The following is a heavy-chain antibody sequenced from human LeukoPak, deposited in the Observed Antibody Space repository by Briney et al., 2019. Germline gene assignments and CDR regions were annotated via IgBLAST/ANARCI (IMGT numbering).Heavy chain of an antibody. V-gene: IGHV4-38-2*02. D-gene: IGHD4-17*01. J-gene: IGHJ5*02. CDR3: ARESTTVFFQFDP. Sequence: SETLSLTCTVSGYSISSGYYWGWIRQPPGKGLEWIGSIHHSGSTYYNPSLKSRVTISVDTSKNQFSLKLSSVTAADTAVYYCARESTTVFFQFDPWGQGTLVTVSS. CDR1: GYSISSGYY. CDR2: IHHSGST.